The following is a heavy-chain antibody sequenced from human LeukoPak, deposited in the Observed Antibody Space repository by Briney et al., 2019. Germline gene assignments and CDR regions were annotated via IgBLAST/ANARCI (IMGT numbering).Heavy chain of an antibody. CDR1: GGTFSIYA. V-gene: IGHV1-69*04. J-gene: IGHJ4*02. CDR2: IIPIFGIA. CDR3: ARDTSLYSSSSSHYFDY. Sequence: ASVKVSCKASGGTFSIYAISWVRHAPGQGLEWMGRIIPIFGIANYTQKFQGRVTITADKSTSTAYMELSSLRSEDTAVYYCARDTSLYSSSSSHYFDYWGQGTLVTVSS. D-gene: IGHD6-6*01.